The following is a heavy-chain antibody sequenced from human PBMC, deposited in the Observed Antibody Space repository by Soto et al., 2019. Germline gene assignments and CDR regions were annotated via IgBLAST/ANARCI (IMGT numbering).Heavy chain of an antibody. J-gene: IGHJ4*01. Sequence: SVKVSCKTSGGTFSSYAISWVRQAPGQGLEWMGGIIPMFGTANYAQKFQGRVTITADESTSTAYMELSSLRSEDTAVYYCARYRANYYDSRGYYYSTFDYWGQ. CDR2: IIPMFGTA. CDR1: GGTFSSYA. V-gene: IGHV1-69*13. CDR3: ARYRANYYDSRGYYYSTFDY. D-gene: IGHD3-22*01.